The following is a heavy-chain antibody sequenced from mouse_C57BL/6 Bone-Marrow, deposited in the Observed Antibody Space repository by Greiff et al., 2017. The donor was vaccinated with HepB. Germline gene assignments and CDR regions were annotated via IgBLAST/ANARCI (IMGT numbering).Heavy chain of an antibody. D-gene: IGHD1-1*01. CDR2: IYPGDGDT. CDR1: GYAFSSSW. CDR3: ARSQTTVVSYYFDY. J-gene: IGHJ2*01. V-gene: IGHV1-82*01. Sequence: QVQLQQSGPELVKPGASVKISCKASGYAFSSSWMNWVKQRPGKGLEWIGRIYPGDGDTNYNGKFKGKATLTADKSSSTAYMQLSSLTSEDSAVYFCARSQTTVVSYYFDYWGQGTTLTVSS.